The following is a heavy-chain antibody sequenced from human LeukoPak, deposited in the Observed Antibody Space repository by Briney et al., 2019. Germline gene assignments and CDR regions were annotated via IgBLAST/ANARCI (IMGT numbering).Heavy chain of an antibody. D-gene: IGHD6-13*01. J-gene: IGHJ6*03. CDR1: GGSISSYY. Sequence: SETLSLTCTVSGGSISSYYWSWIRQPPGKGLEWIGYIYYSGSTNYNPSPKSRVTISVDTSKNQFSLKLSSVTAADTAVYYCARADYSSTWSHDYYYMDVWGKGTTVTVSS. V-gene: IGHV4-59*08. CDR2: IYYSGST. CDR3: ARADYSSTWSHDYYYMDV.